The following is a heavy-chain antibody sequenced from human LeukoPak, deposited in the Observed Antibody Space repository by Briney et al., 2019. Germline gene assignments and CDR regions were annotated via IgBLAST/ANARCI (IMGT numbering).Heavy chain of an antibody. D-gene: IGHD6-13*01. J-gene: IGHJ4*02. Sequence: GGSLRLSCAASGFTFSSYAMSWVRQAPGKGLDWVSSISSSGNTYYADSVKGRFTISRDNSKNMLYLQMNSLRAEDTAVYYCVKGRISEDGLDFWGQGTLVTVSS. CDR1: GFTFSSYA. V-gene: IGHV3-23*01. CDR3: VKGRISEDGLDF. CDR2: ISSSGNT.